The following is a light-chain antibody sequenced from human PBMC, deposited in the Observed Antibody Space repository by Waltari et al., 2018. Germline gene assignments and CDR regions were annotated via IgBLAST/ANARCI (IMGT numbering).Light chain of an antibody. CDR3: QSYDHTLSASV. CDR2: DTT. J-gene: IGLJ2*01. V-gene: IGLV1-40*01. CDR1: TSNIGARFD. Sequence: SVLTPPPSVSGAPGQRVTISCPGTTSNIGARFDLPWYQQLPGTAPKLLIYDTTNRPSGVPDRFSGSRSGTSASLAISGLQPEDEADYYCQSYDHTLSASVFGGGTKLTVL.